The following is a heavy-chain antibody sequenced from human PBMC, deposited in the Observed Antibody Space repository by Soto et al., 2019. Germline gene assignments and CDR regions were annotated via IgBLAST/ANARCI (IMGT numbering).Heavy chain of an antibody. Sequence: ASXTLSLTCAVYGGCFSGYYWSWIRQPPGNGLEWIGEINHSGSTNYNPSLKSRVTISVDTSKNQFSLKLSSVTAADTAVYYCARSDFGDTAMVTYFDYWGQGTLVTVSS. D-gene: IGHD5-18*01. J-gene: IGHJ4*02. CDR1: GGCFSGYY. V-gene: IGHV4-34*01. CDR2: INHSGST. CDR3: ARSDFGDTAMVTYFDY.